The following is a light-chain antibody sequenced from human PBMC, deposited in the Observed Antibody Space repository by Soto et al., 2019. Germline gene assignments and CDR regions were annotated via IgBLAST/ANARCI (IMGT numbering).Light chain of an antibody. J-gene: IGKJ4*01. V-gene: IGKV3-11*01. CDR1: QSVRTY. CDR2: DAS. CDR3: HQSSNWPRT. Sequence: EIVFTQSPATLSLFPGERATLSCRASQSVRTYLACYQQKPGQAPRLLISDASKKASGIPDRFSGSGSGTDVPLTISSLEAEDYAVYYCHQSSNWPRTFGGGPKLELK.